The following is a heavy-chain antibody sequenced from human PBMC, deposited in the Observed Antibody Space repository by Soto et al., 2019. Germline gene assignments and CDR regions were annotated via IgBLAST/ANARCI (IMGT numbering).Heavy chain of an antibody. Sequence: GPVKVSCKASGFSFSDYFMHWVRQAPGQGLEWMGIINPSGDSRNYAQKFQGRVTITRDTSTSTVYMDLSSLRYEDTAVYYCARGSRDFWSGYDVNWFDPWGQGTLVTVSS. CDR1: GFSFSDYF. J-gene: IGHJ5*02. CDR3: ARGSRDFWSGYDVNWFDP. D-gene: IGHD3-3*01. V-gene: IGHV1-46*01. CDR2: INPSGDSR.